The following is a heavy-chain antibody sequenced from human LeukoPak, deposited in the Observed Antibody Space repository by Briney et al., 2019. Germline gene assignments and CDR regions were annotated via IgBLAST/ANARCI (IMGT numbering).Heavy chain of an antibody. V-gene: IGHV4-4*09. CDR2: IYSNGIT. D-gene: IGHD3-22*01. J-gene: IGHJ2*01. CDR1: GGSIFSYY. CDR3: ARRAYYDSSGYYPASGYFDL. Sequence: SETLSLTCTVSGGSIFSYYFNWIRQPPGKGLEWIGYIYSNGITSYNPSLRSRSTIPIATSKNQFSLRLTSVTAADTATYYCARRAYYDSSGYYPASGYFDLWGRGTLVTVSS.